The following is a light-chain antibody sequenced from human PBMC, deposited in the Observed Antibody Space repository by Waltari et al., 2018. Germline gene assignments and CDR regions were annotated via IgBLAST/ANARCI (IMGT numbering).Light chain of an antibody. CDR1: SSDVGRYNR. V-gene: IGLV2-18*02. CDR3: SSYTSSSTYV. Sequence: QSPLTQPPSVSGSPGQSVTISCPGTSSDVGRYNRVPWYQQPPGTAPKLMVYAFSNRPSGVPDRFSGSKSGNTASLTISGLQAEDEADYYCSSYTSSSTYVFGTGTKVTVL. J-gene: IGLJ1*01. CDR2: AFS.